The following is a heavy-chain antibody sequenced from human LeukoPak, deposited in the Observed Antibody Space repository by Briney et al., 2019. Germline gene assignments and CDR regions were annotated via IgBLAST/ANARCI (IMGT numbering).Heavy chain of an antibody. J-gene: IGHJ6*02. V-gene: IGHV3-30-3*01. D-gene: IGHD3-9*01. Sequence: GGSLRLSCAASGFTFSSYAMHWVRQAPGKGLEWVAVISYDGSNKYYADSVKGRFTISRDNSKNTLYLQMNSLRAEDTAVYYCARGPNLYYDILTPTRYYYGMDVWGQGTTVTVSS. CDR2: ISYDGSNK. CDR1: GFTFSSYA. CDR3: ARGPNLYYDILTPTRYYYGMDV.